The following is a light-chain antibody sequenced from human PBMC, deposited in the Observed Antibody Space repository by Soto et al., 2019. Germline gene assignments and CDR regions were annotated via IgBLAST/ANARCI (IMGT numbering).Light chain of an antibody. CDR3: QQRHMWPIT. CDR1: QSFRGL. Sequence: EIVLTQSPDTLSLSPGEGATLSCRASQSFRGLLAWYQQKPGQAPRLLIYEAYNRATGIPPRFSGSGSGTDFTLTISSLEPEDSAVYYCQQRHMWPITFGQGTRLEIK. CDR2: EAY. J-gene: IGKJ5*01. V-gene: IGKV3-11*01.